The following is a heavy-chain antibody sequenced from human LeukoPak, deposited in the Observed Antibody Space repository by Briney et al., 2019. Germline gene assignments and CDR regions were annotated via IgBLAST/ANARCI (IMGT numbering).Heavy chain of an antibody. CDR3: SRGSGWLSVY. CDR2: NSGGTT. J-gene: IGHJ4*02. D-gene: IGHD6-19*01. Sequence: PGRSLRLSCTASGFTFGDYLMSWFRQAPGKGLEWIGFNSGGTTKYAASLKGRFTISRDASKNIAYLQMNTLTTEDTAVYYCSRGSGWLSVYWGQGTLVTVSS. CDR1: GFTFGDYL. V-gene: IGHV3-49*03.